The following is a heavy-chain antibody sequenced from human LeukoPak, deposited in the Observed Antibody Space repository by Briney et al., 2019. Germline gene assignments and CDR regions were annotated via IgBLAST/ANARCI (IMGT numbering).Heavy chain of an antibody. CDR1: GYTFTNYG. CDR2: INPNSGGT. D-gene: IGHD4-17*01. CDR3: ARQLYGDTFDY. Sequence: ASVKVSCKASGYTFTNYGISWVRQAPGQGLEWMGRINPNSGGTNYAQKFQGRVTMTRDTSISTAYIELSRLRSDDTAVYYCARQLYGDTFDYWGQGTLVTVSS. V-gene: IGHV1-2*06. J-gene: IGHJ4*02.